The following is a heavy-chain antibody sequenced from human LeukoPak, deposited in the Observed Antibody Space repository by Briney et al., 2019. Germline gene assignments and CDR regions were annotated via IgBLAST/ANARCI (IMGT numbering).Heavy chain of an antibody. CDR2: INSDGSRT. CDR3: ATYYYDSSGGREGFDY. V-gene: IGHV3-74*01. Sequence: GGSLRLSCAASGFTLSTYWMHWVRQGPGKGLVWVSCINSDGSRTTYADSVKGRFTISRDNAKNTLYLQMNTLRVEDTAVYYCATYYYDSSGGREGFDYWGQGTLVTVSS. J-gene: IGHJ4*02. CDR1: GFTLSTYW. D-gene: IGHD3-22*01.